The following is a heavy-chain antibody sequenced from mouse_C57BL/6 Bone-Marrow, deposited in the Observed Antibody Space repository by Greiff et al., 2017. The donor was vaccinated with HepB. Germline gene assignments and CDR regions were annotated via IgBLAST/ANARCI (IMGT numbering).Heavy chain of an antibody. J-gene: IGHJ1*03. V-gene: IGHV1-69*01. Sequence: VQLQQPGAELVMPGASVKLSCKASGYTFTSYWMHWVKQRPGQGLEWIGEIDPSDSYTNYNQKFKGKSTLTVDKSSSTAYMQLSSLTSEDSAVYYCTRRYYGSSYSWYCDVWGTGTTVTVSS. D-gene: IGHD1-1*01. CDR3: TRRYYGSSYSWYCDV. CDR1: GYTFTSYW. CDR2: IDPSDSYT.